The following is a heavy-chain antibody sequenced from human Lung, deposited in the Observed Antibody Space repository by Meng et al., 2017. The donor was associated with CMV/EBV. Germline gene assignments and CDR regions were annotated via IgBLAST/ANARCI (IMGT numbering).Heavy chain of an antibody. J-gene: IGHJ3*02. V-gene: IGHV3-53*01. CDR3: ARNQPSSDAFDI. Sequence: SCAASGFTVSTNFMSWVRQAPGKGLEWVSLMYSGGTTYYADSVKGRFTISRDDSKNTLYLQMNSLRGEDTAVYYCARNQPSSDAFDIWGQGTMVTVSS. D-gene: IGHD1-14*01. CDR1: GFTVSTNF. CDR2: MYSGGTT.